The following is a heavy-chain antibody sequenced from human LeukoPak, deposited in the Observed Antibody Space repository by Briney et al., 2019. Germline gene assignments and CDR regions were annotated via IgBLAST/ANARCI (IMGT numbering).Heavy chain of an antibody. V-gene: IGHV3-30*18. CDR2: ISYDGSSK. D-gene: IGHD2-15*01. Sequence: GGSLRLSCAASGFTFSSYGMHWVRQAPGKGLEWVAVISYDGSSKYYADSVKGRFTISRDNSKNTLYLQMNSLRAEDTAVYYCAKGYCSGGSCYWKVLGLDYWGQGTLVTVSS. CDR3: AKGYCSGGSCYWKVLGLDY. CDR1: GFTFSSYG. J-gene: IGHJ4*02.